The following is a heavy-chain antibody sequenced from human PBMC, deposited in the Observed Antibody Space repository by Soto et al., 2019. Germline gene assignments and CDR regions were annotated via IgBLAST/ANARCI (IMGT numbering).Heavy chain of an antibody. V-gene: IGHV3-9*01. CDR3: AKGRPKTSANWGLEVREGYFDY. CDR2: ISWNSGSI. CDR1: GFTFDDYA. D-gene: IGHD7-27*01. J-gene: IGHJ4*02. Sequence: GGSLRLSCAASGFTFDDYAMHWVRQAPGKGLEWVSGISWNSGSIGYADSVKGRFTISRDNAKNSLYLQMNSLRAEDTALYYCAKGRPKTSANWGLEVREGYFDYWGQGTLVTVSS.